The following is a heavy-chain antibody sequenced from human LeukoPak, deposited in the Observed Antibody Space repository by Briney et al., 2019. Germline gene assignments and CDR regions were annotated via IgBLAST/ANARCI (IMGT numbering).Heavy chain of an antibody. D-gene: IGHD3-22*01. Sequence: GGSLRLSCAASGFTFSSYAMSWVRQAPGKRLEWVSTIGGSGGGIYYADSVKGRFTISRDNSKNTLFLQMDSLRAEDTALYYCAKGSSGYFFDLWGQGTLVTVSS. CDR1: GFTFSSYA. CDR2: IGGSGGGI. J-gene: IGHJ4*02. CDR3: AKGSSGYFFDL. V-gene: IGHV3-23*01.